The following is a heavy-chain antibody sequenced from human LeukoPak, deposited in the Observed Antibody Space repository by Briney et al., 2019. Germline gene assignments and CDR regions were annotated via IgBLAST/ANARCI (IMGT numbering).Heavy chain of an antibody. CDR1: GYTFTGYY. V-gene: IGHV1-2*02. D-gene: IGHD3-22*01. CDR3: ARHRVHDSSGYYFLDY. CDR2: INPNSGGT. J-gene: IGHJ4*02. Sequence: EASVKVSCKASGYTFTGYYMHWVRQAPGQGLEWMGWINPNSGGTNYAQKFQGRVTMTRDTSISTAYMELSRLRSDDTAVYYCARHRVHDSSGYYFLDYWGQGTLVTVSS.